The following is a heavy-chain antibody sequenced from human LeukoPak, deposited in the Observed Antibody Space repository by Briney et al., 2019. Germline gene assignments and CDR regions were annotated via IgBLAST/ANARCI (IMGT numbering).Heavy chain of an antibody. D-gene: IGHD4-17*01. CDR3: ARLFQSSYGDYFAGCDY. V-gene: IGHV5-51*01. CDR2: IYPGDSDT. Sequence: GESLKISCKGSGYSFTSYWIGWVRQMPGKGLEWMGIIYPGDSDTRYSPSFQGQVTISADKSISTAYLQWSSLKASDTAMYYCARLFQSSYGDYFAGCDYWGQGTLVTVSS. J-gene: IGHJ4*02. CDR1: GYSFTSYW.